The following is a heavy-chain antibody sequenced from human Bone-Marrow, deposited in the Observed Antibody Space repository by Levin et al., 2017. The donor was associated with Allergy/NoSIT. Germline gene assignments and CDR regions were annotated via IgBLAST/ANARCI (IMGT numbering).Heavy chain of an antibody. J-gene: IGHJ4*02. V-gene: IGHV4-39*01. Sequence: SETLSLTCTVSGGSISSSSYYWGWIRQPPGKGLEWIGSIYYSGSTYYNPSLKSRVTISVDTSKNQFSLKLSSVTAADTAVYYCARYSSSWYPVDYWGQGTLVTVSS. CDR2: IYYSGST. D-gene: IGHD6-13*01. CDR1: GGSISSSSYY. CDR3: ARYSSSWYPVDY.